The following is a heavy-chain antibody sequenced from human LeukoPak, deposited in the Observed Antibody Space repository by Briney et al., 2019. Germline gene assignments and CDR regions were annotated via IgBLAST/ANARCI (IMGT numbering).Heavy chain of an antibody. V-gene: IGHV1-46*01. CDR2: INPSGGST. CDR1: GYTFTSYY. CDR3: ARDAEDTMIVVSRQGYFDL. D-gene: IGHD3-22*01. J-gene: IGHJ2*01. Sequence: GASVQVSCQASGYTFTSYYMHWVRQAPGQGREWMGLINPSGGSTSYAQKFQGRLTMTRDTSTSTVYMELSSLRSEDTAVYYCARDAEDTMIVVSRQGYFDLWGRGTLVTVSS.